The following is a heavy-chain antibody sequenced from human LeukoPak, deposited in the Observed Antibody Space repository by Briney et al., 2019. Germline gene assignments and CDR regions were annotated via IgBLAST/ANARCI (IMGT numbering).Heavy chain of an antibody. CDR3: ASSYGSGSYRVDY. CDR1: GGSISSYY. J-gene: IGHJ4*02. D-gene: IGHD3-10*01. Sequence: KPSETLSLTCTVSGGSISSYYWSWIRQPPGKGLEWIGYIYYSGSTNYNPSLKSRVTISVDTSKNQFSLKLSSVTAADTAVYYCASSYGSGSYRVDYWGQGTLVTVSS. CDR2: IYYSGST. V-gene: IGHV4-59*08.